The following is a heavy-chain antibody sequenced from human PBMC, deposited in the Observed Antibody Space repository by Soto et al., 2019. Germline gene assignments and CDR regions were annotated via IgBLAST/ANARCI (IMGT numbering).Heavy chain of an antibody. Sequence: EVQLVESGGGLVQPGGSLRLSCAASGFTFSSYWMHWVRQAPGKGLVWVSRINSDGSSTSYADSVKGRFTISRDNAKNALYLQMSSLRAEDTAVYYCARGSGWYLGDFQHWGQGTLVTVSS. CDR1: GFTFSSYW. CDR2: INSDGSST. V-gene: IGHV3-74*01. D-gene: IGHD6-19*01. CDR3: ARGSGWYLGDFQH. J-gene: IGHJ1*01.